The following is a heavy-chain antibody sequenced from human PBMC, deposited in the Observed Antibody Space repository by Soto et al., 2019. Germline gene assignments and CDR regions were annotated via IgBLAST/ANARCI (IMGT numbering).Heavy chain of an antibody. J-gene: IGHJ5*01. CDR3: ARSIDS. V-gene: IGHV4-31*03. CDR2: IYYSGST. Sequence: QVQLQESGPGLVKPSQTLSLTCTVSGGSISSGGSYWNWIRQHPGKGLEWIGYIYYSGSTYYNPSLKSGVTISVDPSKNQFSLKLRSVTAADTAVYYCARSIDSWGQGTLVTVSS. CDR1: GGSISSGGSY.